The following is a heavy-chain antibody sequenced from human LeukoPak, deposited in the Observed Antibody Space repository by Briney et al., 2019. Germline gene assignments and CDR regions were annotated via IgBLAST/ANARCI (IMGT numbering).Heavy chain of an antibody. CDR3: ASPRGGAGRPFDY. V-gene: IGHV4-39*01. CDR1: GGSISSSSYY. CDR2: IYYSGST. Sequence: RPSETLSLTCTVSGGSISSSSYYWGWIRQPPGKGLEWIGSIYYSGSTYYNPSLKSRVTISVDTSKNQFSLKLSSVTAADTAVYYCASPRGGAGRPFDYWGQGTLVNVSS. J-gene: IGHJ4*02. D-gene: IGHD3-10*01.